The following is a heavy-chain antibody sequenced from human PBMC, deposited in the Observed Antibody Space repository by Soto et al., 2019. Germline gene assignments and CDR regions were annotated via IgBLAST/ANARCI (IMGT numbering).Heavy chain of an antibody. CDR3: ARGQTWAHFDY. J-gene: IGHJ4*02. CDR2: ISPNGDST. CDR1: GFTFSSYA. D-gene: IGHD1-26*01. V-gene: IGHV3-64*01. Sequence: EVQLVESGGGLVQPGGSLRLSCAASGFTFSSYAMHWVRQAPGKGLEYVSAISPNGDSTYYAKSVKGRFTISRDNSKSTLYLQMGSLRAEDLAVYYCARGQTWAHFDYWGQGTLVTVSS.